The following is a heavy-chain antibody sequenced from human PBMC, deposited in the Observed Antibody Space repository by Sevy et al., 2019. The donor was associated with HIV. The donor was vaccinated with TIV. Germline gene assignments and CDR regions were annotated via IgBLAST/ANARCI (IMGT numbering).Heavy chain of an antibody. CDR3: ARDGVYYYDSSGYPRGDFDY. CDR1: GFTFSSYS. V-gene: IGHV3-21*01. CDR2: ISSSSYI. Sequence: GGSLRLSCAASGFTFSSYSMNWVRQAPGKGLEWVSSISSSSYIYYADSVKGRFTISRDNAKNSLYLQMNSLRAEDTAVYYCARDGVYYYDSSGYPRGDFDYWGQGTLVTVSS. J-gene: IGHJ4*02. D-gene: IGHD3-22*01.